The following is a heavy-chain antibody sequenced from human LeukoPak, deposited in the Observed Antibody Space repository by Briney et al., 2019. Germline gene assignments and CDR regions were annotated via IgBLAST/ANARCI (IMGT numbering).Heavy chain of an antibody. CDR1: GFTFSSYA. CDR2: ITGSGGST. CDR3: ARGQVGGTLSVFDY. V-gene: IGHV3-23*01. D-gene: IGHD1-26*01. Sequence: PGGSLRLSCAASGFTFSSYAMAWVRQARGKGLEWVSGITGSGGSTYYYADSVKGRFTISRDNSKNTLYLQMHSLRAEDTAVYYCARGQVGGTLSVFDYWGQGTLVTVSS. J-gene: IGHJ4*02.